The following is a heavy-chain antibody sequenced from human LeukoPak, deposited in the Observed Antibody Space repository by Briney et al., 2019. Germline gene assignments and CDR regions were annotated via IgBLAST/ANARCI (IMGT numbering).Heavy chain of an antibody. CDR2: INHSGAT. J-gene: IGHJ6*02. D-gene: IGHD3-10*01. CDR1: GGSFSDYY. CDR3: ARRVRGVIISFYYYNGMDV. V-gene: IGHV4-34*01. Sequence: PSETLSLTCAVYGGSFSDYYWTWIRQSPGKGLEWIGEINHSGATYYNPSLKSRVTISVDTCKNQFSLKVRSVTAADTAVYYCARRVRGVIISFYYYNGMDVWGQGTTVTVSS.